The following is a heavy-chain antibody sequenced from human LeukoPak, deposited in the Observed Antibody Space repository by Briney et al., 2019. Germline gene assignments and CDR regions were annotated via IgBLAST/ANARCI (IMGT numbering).Heavy chain of an antibody. CDR3: AMPLLQSAPRFDY. CDR2: IYYNGST. CDR1: GGSISSSSYY. J-gene: IGHJ4*02. V-gene: IGHV4-39*01. Sequence: SETLSLTCAVSGGSISSSSYYWGWIRQPPGKGLEWIGRIYYNGSTYYNPSLKSRVTISVATSNNQFSLKLTRACITVTEVNYWAMPLLQSAPRFDYWGQGTLVTVSS.